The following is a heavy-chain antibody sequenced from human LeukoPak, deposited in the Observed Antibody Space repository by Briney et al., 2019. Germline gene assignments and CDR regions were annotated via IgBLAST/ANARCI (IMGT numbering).Heavy chain of an antibody. CDR3: ARQRGSYKDYAMDL. Sequence: PGGSLRLSCAASGFTFSSYSMNWVRQAPGKGLEWVSSISSSSSYIYYADSVKGRFTISRDNAKNSLYLQMNSLRAEDTAVYYCARQRGSYKDYAMDLWGQGTTVTVSS. D-gene: IGHD5-24*01. V-gene: IGHV3-21*01. J-gene: IGHJ6*02. CDR1: GFTFSSYS. CDR2: ISSSSSYI.